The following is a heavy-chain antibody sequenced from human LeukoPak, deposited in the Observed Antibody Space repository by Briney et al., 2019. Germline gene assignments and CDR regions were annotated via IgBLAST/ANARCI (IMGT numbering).Heavy chain of an antibody. Sequence: PSETLSLTCTVSGGSISSYYWSWIRQPPGKGLEWIGYIYYSGSTNYNPSLKSRVTISVDTSKNQFSLKLSSVTAADTAVYYCARGASGTSSTSSYKELRPIDYWGQGTLVTVSS. CDR3: ARGASGTSSTSSYKELRPIDY. D-gene: IGHD2-2*01. V-gene: IGHV4-59*12. CDR1: GGSISSYY. J-gene: IGHJ4*02. CDR2: IYYSGST.